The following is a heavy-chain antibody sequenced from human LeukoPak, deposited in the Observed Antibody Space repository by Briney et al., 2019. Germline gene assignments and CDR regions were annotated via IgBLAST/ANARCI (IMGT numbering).Heavy chain of an antibody. D-gene: IGHD6-13*01. Sequence: GGSLRLSCAVSGFTFSDYYMSWIRQAPGKGLEWVSYISSGGSTISHADSVKGRFTISRDNAKNSLYLQMNSLRAEDTAVYYCAREGIAAAGHDYWGQGTLVTVSS. CDR3: AREGIAAAGHDY. CDR1: GFTFSDYY. J-gene: IGHJ4*02. CDR2: ISSGGSTI. V-gene: IGHV3-11*04.